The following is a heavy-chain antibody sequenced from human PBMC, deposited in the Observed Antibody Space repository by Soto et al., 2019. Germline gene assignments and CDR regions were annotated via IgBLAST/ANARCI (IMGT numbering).Heavy chain of an antibody. V-gene: IGHV3-23*01. Sequence: GGSLRLSCAASGFTFSSYAMSWVRQAPGKGLEWVSAISGSGGSTYYADSVKGRFTISRDNSKNTLYLQMNSLRAEDTAVYYCAKDDWLKMDDILTGYSSYGMDVWGQGTTVTVSS. CDR3: AKDDWLKMDDILTGYSSYGMDV. J-gene: IGHJ6*02. CDR1: GFTFSSYA. CDR2: ISGSGGST. D-gene: IGHD3-9*01.